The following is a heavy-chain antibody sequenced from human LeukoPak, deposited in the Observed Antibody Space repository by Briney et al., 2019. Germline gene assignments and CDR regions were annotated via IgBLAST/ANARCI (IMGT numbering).Heavy chain of an antibody. D-gene: IGHD2-15*01. Sequence: GGSLRLSCAASGFTVSVNYMTWVRQAPGKGLEWVSVLYTGGSTYYADSVKGRFTISRDNSKNTLFLQMNSLRAEDAAVYYCASSGYCSGGTCYLRYWYFGLWGRGTLVTVSS. CDR3: ASSGYCSGGTCYLRYWYFGL. CDR2: LYTGGST. CDR1: GFTVSVNY. V-gene: IGHV3-53*01. J-gene: IGHJ2*01.